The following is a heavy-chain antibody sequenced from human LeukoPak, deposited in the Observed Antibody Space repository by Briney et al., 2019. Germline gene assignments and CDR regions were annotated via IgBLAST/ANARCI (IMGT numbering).Heavy chain of an antibody. J-gene: IGHJ2*01. CDR1: GFTFSTYS. CDR3: VRSATAWNFDL. D-gene: IGHD5-18*01. CDR2: ISSSGSYM. V-gene: IGHV3-21*01. Sequence: GGSLRLSCAASGFTFSTYSINWVRQAPGKGLEWVSYISSSGSYMYFADSVKGRFTISRDNAKDSLYLQMNSLRVEETAVYYCVRSATAWNFDLWGRGTLVTVSS.